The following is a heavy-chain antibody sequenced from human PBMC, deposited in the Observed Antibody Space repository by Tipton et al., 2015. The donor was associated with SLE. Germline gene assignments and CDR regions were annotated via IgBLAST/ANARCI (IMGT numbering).Heavy chain of an antibody. CDR1: GYTFTAYY. D-gene: IGHD6-19*01. CDR2: IDPDNGGT. Sequence: QSGPEVKKPGASVKVSCKASGYTFTAYYVHWMRQAPGQGLEWMGRIDPDNGGTSYAQKFQGRVTMTRDTSITAAYMELSGLQSDDTAVYFCVSSALHSGWSYWGHGTLATVSS. V-gene: IGHV1-2*06. J-gene: IGHJ4*01. CDR3: VSSALHSGWSY.